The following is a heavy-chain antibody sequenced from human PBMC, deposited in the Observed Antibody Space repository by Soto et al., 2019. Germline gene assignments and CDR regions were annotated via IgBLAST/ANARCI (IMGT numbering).Heavy chain of an antibody. CDR1: GLIFSNYK. CDR2: INTDGSIT. Sequence: GSLRLSCAASGLIFSNYKMHWVRQAPGKGLVWVSRINTDGSITDYADSVKGRFTVSRDNAKNTMYLQMNSLTVDDTAVYFCARDTTGFPSWGQGTLVTVSS. CDR3: ARDTTGFPS. J-gene: IGHJ5*02. V-gene: IGHV3-74*01. D-gene: IGHD2-2*01.